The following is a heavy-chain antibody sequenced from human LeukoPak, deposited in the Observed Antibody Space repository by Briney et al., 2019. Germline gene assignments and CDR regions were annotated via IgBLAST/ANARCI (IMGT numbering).Heavy chain of an antibody. D-gene: IGHD6-13*01. V-gene: IGHV4-39*01. Sequence: SETLSPTCSVSGGSISSSTYYWGWIRQPPGKGLEWIGNIYNSGSTYYNPFLKSRVTISVDTSKNQFSLKLSSVTAADTAVYYCARQAYSSNLGWFDPWGQGTLVTVSS. J-gene: IGHJ5*02. CDR1: GGSISSSTYY. CDR3: ARQAYSSNLGWFDP. CDR2: IYNSGST.